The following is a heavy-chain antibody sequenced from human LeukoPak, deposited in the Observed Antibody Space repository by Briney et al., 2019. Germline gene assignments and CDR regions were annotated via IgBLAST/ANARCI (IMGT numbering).Heavy chain of an antibody. V-gene: IGHV3-15*01. J-gene: IGHJ4*02. CDR3: TTETYDFWSGYYNAGNDY. Sequence: GGSLRLSCAASGFTFSNAWMSWVRQAPGKGLEWVGRIKSKTDGGTTDYAAPVKGRFTISRDDSKNTLYLQMNSLKTEDTAVYYCTTETYDFWSGYYNAGNDYWGQGTLVTASS. D-gene: IGHD3-3*01. CDR2: IKSKTDGGTT. CDR1: GFTFSNAW.